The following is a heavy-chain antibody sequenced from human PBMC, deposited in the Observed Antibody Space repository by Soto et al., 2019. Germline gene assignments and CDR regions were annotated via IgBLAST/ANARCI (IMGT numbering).Heavy chain of an antibody. CDR2: INDDGSST. CDR1: GFTFSMYW. CDR3: TRGPRSTSTGTGAF. D-gene: IGHD1-1*01. V-gene: IGHV3-74*01. J-gene: IGHJ4*02. Sequence: GGSLRLSCAASGFTFSMYWMHWVRQVPGKEPEWVSRINDDGSSTNYADSVKGRFTISRDNAKNTLYLQMNDLRAEDTAVYYCTRGPRSTSTGTGAFWGQGTLVTVSS.